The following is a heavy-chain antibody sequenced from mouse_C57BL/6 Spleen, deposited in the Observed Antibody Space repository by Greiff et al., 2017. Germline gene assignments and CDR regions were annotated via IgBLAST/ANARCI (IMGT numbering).Heavy chain of an antibody. Sequence: QVQLKQPGTELVKPGASVKLSCKASGYTFTSYWMHWVKQRPGQGLEWIGNINPSNGGTNYNEKFKSKATLTVEKSSITAYMQLSSLPSEDSAVYYCSSLDGYYGDYWGQGTTLSVSS. CDR1: GYTFTSYW. D-gene: IGHD2-3*01. J-gene: IGHJ2*01. V-gene: IGHV1-53*01. CDR3: SSLDGYYGDY. CDR2: INPSNGGT.